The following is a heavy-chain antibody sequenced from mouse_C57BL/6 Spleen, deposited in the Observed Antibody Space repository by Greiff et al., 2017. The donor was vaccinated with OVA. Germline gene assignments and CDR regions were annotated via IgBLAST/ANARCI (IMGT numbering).Heavy chain of an antibody. V-gene: IGHV1-22*01. Sequence: VHVKQSGPELVKPGASVKMSCKASGYTFTDYNMHWVKQSHGKSLEWIGYINPNNGGTSYNQKFKGKATLTVNKSSSTAYMELRSLTSEDSAVYYCARDGSSYGYFDVWGTGTTVTVSS. D-gene: IGHD1-1*01. CDR2: INPNNGGT. CDR3: ARDGSSYGYFDV. J-gene: IGHJ1*03. CDR1: GYTFTDYN.